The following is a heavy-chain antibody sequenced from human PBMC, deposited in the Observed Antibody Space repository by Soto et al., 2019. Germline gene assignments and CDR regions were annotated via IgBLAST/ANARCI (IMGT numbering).Heavy chain of an antibody. V-gene: IGHV4-59*01. CDR2: IYYSGST. D-gene: IGHD3-3*01. Sequence: SDTLSPTCTVSGGSISSYYWSWIRQPPGKGLEWIGYIYYSGSTYYNPSLKSRVTISGDTSKNQFSLKLSSVTAADTAVYYCAKYDFWSGYYDYWGQGTLVTVSS. J-gene: IGHJ4*02. CDR3: AKYDFWSGYYDY. CDR1: GGSISSYY.